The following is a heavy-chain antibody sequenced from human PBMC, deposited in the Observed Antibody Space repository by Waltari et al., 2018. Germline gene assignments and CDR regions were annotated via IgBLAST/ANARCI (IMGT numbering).Heavy chain of an antibody. J-gene: IGHJ4*02. CDR2: IKGDGSAN. CDR3: ASGGHVDY. D-gene: IGHD3-16*01. Sequence: EVLLVESGGGLVQPGGSLRLSCAASGFTFCNFWMTWVRRAPGKGLEGVANIKGDGSANHYLDSVRGRFTVSRDNARNSLYLQMNSLRADDTAVYYCASGGHVDYCGQGTLVTVSS. V-gene: IGHV3-7*03. CDR1: GFTFCNFW.